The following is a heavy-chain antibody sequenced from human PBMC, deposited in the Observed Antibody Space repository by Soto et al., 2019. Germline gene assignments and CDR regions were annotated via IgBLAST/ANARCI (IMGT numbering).Heavy chain of an antibody. J-gene: IGHJ4*01. CDR3: TTDVWTAHKRDY. D-gene: IGHD3-16*01. Sequence: EVQLVESGGGLVKPGGSLRLSCAGSGFTFSNAWLNWVRQAPGKGLEWVGRIKAKTDGGTIDYAAPVKGRFTMSRDDSKNTLWLQMDSLKFEDTAVYYCTTDVWTAHKRDYWGHGTLVTVSS. CDR1: GFTFSNAW. V-gene: IGHV3-15*07. CDR2: IKAKTDGGTI.